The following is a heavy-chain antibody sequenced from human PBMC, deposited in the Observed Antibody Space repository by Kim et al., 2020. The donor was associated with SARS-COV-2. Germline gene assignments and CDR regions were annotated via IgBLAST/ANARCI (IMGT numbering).Heavy chain of an antibody. Sequence: SETLSLTCAVYGGSFSGYYWSWIRQPPGKGLEWIREINHSGSTNYNPSLKSRVTISVDTSKNQFSLKPSSVTAADTAVYYCARGGYHDSSGYLDYWGQGT. V-gene: IGHV4-34*01. D-gene: IGHD3-22*01. CDR1: GGSFSGYY. J-gene: IGHJ4*02. CDR3: ARGGYHDSSGYLDY. CDR2: INHSGST.